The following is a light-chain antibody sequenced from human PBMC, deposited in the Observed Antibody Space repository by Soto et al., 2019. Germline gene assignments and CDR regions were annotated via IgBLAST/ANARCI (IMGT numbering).Light chain of an antibody. CDR1: SSDIGYYNY. J-gene: IGLJ1*01. CDR3: SSFAGVSTV. Sequence: QSALTQPPSASGSPGQSVTISCTGTSSDIGYYNYVSWYQQHPGKAPKLLIYEVTKRPSGVPDRFSGSKSGNTASLTVSGLQAEDEADYYCSSFAGVSTVFGTGTNVTVL. V-gene: IGLV2-8*01. CDR2: EVT.